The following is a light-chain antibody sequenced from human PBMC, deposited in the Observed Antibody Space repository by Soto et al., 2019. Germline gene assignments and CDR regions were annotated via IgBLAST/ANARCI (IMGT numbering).Light chain of an antibody. CDR3: MLASRSPWT. J-gene: IGKJ1*01. V-gene: IGKV2-30*01. CDR2: KVS. Sequence: DVVLTQSPLSLPVTLGQPASISCRSSQSLVFIDGITYLNWFHQSPGQSPRRLIYKVSNRDSEVADRFSGSGSGTDFTLKISRVEAEDVGIYYCMLASRSPWTFGQGTTVEIK. CDR1: QSLVFIDGITY.